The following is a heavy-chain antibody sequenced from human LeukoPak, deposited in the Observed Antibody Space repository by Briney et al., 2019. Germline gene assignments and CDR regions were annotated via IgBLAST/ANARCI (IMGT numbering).Heavy chain of an antibody. CDR2: ISPYNGKT. Sequence: GASVTVSCKASGYIFSNFFSSYGITWVRQAPGQGLEWMGWISPYNGKTKFAQKFQGRVTIRADTSTSTGYMELRSLRSDDTAVYYCARVLTVVIKAYYFDYWGQGTLVTVSS. CDR3: ARVLTVVIKAYYFDY. D-gene: IGHD4-23*01. V-gene: IGHV1-18*01. CDR1: GYIFSNFFSSYG. J-gene: IGHJ4*02.